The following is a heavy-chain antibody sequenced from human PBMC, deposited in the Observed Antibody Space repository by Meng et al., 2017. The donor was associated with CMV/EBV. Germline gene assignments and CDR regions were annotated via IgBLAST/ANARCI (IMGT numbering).Heavy chain of an antibody. J-gene: IGHJ6*02. CDR1: GYSISSGDY. V-gene: IGHV4-38-2*02. CDR2: IYHSGST. D-gene: IGHD6-13*01. CDR3: ARSQLAAQSYYYGMDV. Sequence: SETLSLTCTVSGYSISSGDYWGWIRQPPGKGLEWIGSIYHSGSTYYNPSLKSRVTISVDTSKNQFSLKLSSVTAADTAVYYCARSQLAAQSYYYGMDVWGQGTTVTVSS.